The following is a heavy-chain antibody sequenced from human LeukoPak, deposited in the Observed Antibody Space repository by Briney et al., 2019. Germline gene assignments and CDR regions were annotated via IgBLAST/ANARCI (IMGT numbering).Heavy chain of an antibody. CDR1: GGSISSYY. Sequence: SETLSLTCTVSGGSISSYYWSWIRQPAGKGLEWIGRIYTSGSTNYNPSLKSRVTMSVDTSKNQFSLKLSSVTAADTAVYYCARGVSPDKIWFGELRYYYYMDVWGKGTTATVSS. V-gene: IGHV4-4*07. J-gene: IGHJ6*03. CDR3: ARGVSPDKIWFGELRYYYYMDV. D-gene: IGHD3-10*01. CDR2: IYTSGST.